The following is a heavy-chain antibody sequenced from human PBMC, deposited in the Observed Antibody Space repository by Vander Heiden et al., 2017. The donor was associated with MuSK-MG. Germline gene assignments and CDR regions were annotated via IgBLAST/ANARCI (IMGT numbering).Heavy chain of an antibody. D-gene: IGHD1-26*01. V-gene: IGHV3-30*04. Sequence: QVQLVESGGGLVQPGRSLRLSCAASGFPFSSYGMHWVRQAPGKGLEWVAVISYDGSNKHYADSGKGRFTISRDNSKNTLYLQMNSLRAEETAVYYCARERGDIVGDTRFDYWGQGTLVTVSS. CDR3: ARERGDIVGDTRFDY. J-gene: IGHJ4*02. CDR1: GFPFSSYG. CDR2: ISYDGSNK.